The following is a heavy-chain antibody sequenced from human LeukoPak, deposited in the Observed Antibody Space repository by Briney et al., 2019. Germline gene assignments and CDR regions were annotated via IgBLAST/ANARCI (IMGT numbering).Heavy chain of an antibody. CDR1: GFTFSSYA. Sequence: GGSLRLSCAASGFTFSSYAMSWVRQAPGKGLEWVSSISGSGGRTYYADSVKGRFTISRDNSKNTLYLQMNSLRAEDTAVYYCAKGAYSVGATSYFDYWGQGTLVTVSS. J-gene: IGHJ4*02. CDR2: ISGSGGRT. V-gene: IGHV3-23*01. CDR3: AKGAYSVGATSYFDY. D-gene: IGHD1-26*01.